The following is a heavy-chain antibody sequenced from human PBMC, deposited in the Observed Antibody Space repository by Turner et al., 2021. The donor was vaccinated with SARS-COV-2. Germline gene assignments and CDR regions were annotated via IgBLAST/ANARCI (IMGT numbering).Heavy chain of an antibody. J-gene: IGHJ4*02. CDR3: AREDYYDSSGSLDY. CDR1: GFTFSRNA. D-gene: IGHD3-22*01. CDR2: ISDEGQKK. V-gene: IGHV3-30*03. Sequence: QVHLVESGGGVVQPGRSLRVSCAASGFTFSRNAMHWVRQAPGKGLEWVAVISDEGQKKYYTDSVRGRFIISRDNSKNTLYLQMNSLRAEDTAVYYCAREDYYDSSGSLDYWGQGTLVTVSS.